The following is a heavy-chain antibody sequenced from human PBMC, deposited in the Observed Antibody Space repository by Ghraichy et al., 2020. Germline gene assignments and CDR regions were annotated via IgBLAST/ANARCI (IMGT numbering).Heavy chain of an antibody. V-gene: IGHV3-23*01. CDR2: MIGSGGDT. CDR1: GFTFSSYV. CDR3: AKGSSSTRPYYFDN. D-gene: IGHD6-6*01. Sequence: GGSLRLSCAASGFTFSSYVMSWVRQAPGKGLEWVSAMIGSGGDTYYADSVKGRFTISRDNSKNTLYLQMKSLRAEDTAVYYCAKGSSSTRPYYFDNWGQGTLVSVSS. J-gene: IGHJ4*02.